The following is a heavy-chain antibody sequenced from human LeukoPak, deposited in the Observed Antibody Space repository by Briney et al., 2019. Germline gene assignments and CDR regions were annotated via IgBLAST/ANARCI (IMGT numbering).Heavy chain of an antibody. Sequence: ASVKVSCKASGGTFSSYAISWVRQAPGQGLEWMGGIIPIFGTANYAQKFQGRVTITADESTSTAYMELSSLRSEDTAVYYCATPTSYDYYYYGMDVWGQGTTVTVSS. CDR1: GGTFSSYA. CDR2: IIPIFGTA. J-gene: IGHJ6*02. CDR3: ATPTSYDYYYYGMDV. V-gene: IGHV1-69*01. D-gene: IGHD1-26*01.